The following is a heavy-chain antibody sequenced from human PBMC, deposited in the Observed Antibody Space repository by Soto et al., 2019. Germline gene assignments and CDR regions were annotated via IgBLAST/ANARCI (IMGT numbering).Heavy chain of an antibody. CDR3: ARYYYDSSCYDGKDG. D-gene: IGHD3-22*01. Sequence: PGGSLTLSCASFGFKIISSSMNWVRQAPGSELECIAYISENGNNTRYADSVKGQFTVSRDTAKNALYLQISGRTVEDRAVYYWARYYYDSSCYDGKDGWCTWTTGTDSS. V-gene: IGHV3-48*01. CDR1: GFKIISSS. CDR2: ISENGNNT. J-gene: IGHJ6*04.